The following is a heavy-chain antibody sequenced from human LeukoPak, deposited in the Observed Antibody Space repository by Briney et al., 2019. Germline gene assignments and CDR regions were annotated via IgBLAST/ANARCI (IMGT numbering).Heavy chain of an antibody. CDR3: ARGRDYDYGGNGSDY. CDR2: INHSGST. CDR1: GGSISSYY. Sequence: PSETLSLTCTVSGGSISSYYWSWIRQPPGKGLEWIGEINHSGSTNYNPSLKSRVTISVDTSKNQFSLKLSSVTAADTAVYYCARGRDYDYGGNGSDYWGQGTLVTVSS. D-gene: IGHD4-23*01. V-gene: IGHV4-34*01. J-gene: IGHJ4*02.